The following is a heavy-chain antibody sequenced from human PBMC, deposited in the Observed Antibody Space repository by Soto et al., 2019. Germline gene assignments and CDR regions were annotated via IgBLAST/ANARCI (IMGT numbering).Heavy chain of an antibody. Sequence: GGSLRLSCAASGLTFNNYVVTWVRQAPGKGLEWVAVISYDGTITYYADSVKGRFTISRDNSKNTLYLQMNSLRTEDTAVYYCATTRVGPCSSSICFSGIFDGMDVWGQGTTVTVSS. V-gene: IGHV3-30-3*01. CDR2: ISYDGTIT. J-gene: IGHJ6*02. CDR1: GLTFNNYV. D-gene: IGHD2-2*01. CDR3: ATTRVGPCSSSICFSGIFDGMDV.